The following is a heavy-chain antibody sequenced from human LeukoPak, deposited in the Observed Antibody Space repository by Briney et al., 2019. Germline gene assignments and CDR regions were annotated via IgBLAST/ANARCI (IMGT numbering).Heavy chain of an antibody. CDR3: AKDWYALSSSAYYFDY. J-gene: IGHJ4*02. CDR2: ISGSGGST. Sequence: GGSLRLSCAASGFTFSSYAMSWVRQAPGKGLEWVSAISGSGGSTCYADSVKGRFTISRDNSKNTLYLQMNSLRAEDTAVYYCAKDWYALSSSAYYFDYWGQGTLVTVSS. D-gene: IGHD6-6*01. CDR1: GFTFSSYA. V-gene: IGHV3-23*01.